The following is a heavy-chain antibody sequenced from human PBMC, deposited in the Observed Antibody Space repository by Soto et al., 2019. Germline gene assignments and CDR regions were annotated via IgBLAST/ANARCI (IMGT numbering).Heavy chain of an antibody. Sequence: EVRLLESGGGLVQPGGSLRLSCAASGFPLSTYGMTWVRQAPGKGLEWVSAITGTGGNTYYVDSVKGRFTSSRDNSKNMLYLQMNSLRVEDTAVYYCARIRGYWYGLDVWGQGTTVTVSS. V-gene: IGHV3-23*01. J-gene: IGHJ6*02. CDR1: GFPLSTYG. CDR2: ITGTGGNT. CDR3: ARIRGYWYGLDV.